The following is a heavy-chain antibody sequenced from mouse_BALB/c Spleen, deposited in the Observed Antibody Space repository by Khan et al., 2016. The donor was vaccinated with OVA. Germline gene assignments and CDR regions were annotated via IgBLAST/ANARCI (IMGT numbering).Heavy chain of an antibody. Sequence: QVQLQQSGPGLVQPSQSLSITCTVSGFSLTSYGVHWVRQSPGQGLEWLGVIWSGGTTDYNAAFISRLSISKDNSKSPVFFNMNSLQANDTAIYSSARNGDYVHWYFDVWGAGTTVTVSS. D-gene: IGHD2-13*01. CDR3: ARNGDYVHWYFDV. J-gene: IGHJ1*01. CDR2: IWSGGTT. V-gene: IGHV2-2*02. CDR1: GFSLTSYG.